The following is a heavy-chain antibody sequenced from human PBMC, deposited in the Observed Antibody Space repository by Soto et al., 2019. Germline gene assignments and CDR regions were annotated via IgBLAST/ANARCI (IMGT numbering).Heavy chain of an antibody. J-gene: IGHJ4*02. CDR1: GYSFTSYL. CDR3: ERYTGRSELYLDY. D-gene: IGHD3-10*01. CDR2: IYPGDSDT. V-gene: IGHV5-51*01. Sequence: PGESLNIYGKGSGYSFTSYLSGWVRQMPGKGLEWMGIIYPGDSDTRYSPSFQGQVTISADKSISTAYLQWSSLKASDTAMYYCERYTGRSELYLDYCGQRTLVTVSS.